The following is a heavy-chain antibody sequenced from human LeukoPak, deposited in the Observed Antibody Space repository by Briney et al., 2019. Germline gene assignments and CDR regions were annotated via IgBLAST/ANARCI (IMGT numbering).Heavy chain of an antibody. D-gene: IGHD1-1*01. CDR1: GFTFSSQS. J-gene: IGHJ3*02. CDR2: ISGNSVYI. Sequence: GGSLRLSCAVSGFTFSSQSINWVRQAPGRGLEWVSSISGNSVYIYYLDSVRGRFTISRDNAKNSLYLQMNSLRVEDTAVYYCAREGVQSYDGDAFDIWGQGTMVTVSS. CDR3: AREGVQSYDGDAFDI. V-gene: IGHV3-21*01.